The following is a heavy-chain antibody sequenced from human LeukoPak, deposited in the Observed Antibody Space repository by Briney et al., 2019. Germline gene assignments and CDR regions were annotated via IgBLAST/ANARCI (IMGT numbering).Heavy chain of an antibody. Sequence: ASVKVSCKASGYTFTGYYMHWVRQAPGQGLEWMGWINPNSGGTNYAQKFQGRVTMTRDTSISTAYMELSRLRSDDTAVYHCARAARSCSSTSCYRNWFDPWGQGTLVTVSS. V-gene: IGHV1-2*02. D-gene: IGHD2-2*01. CDR3: ARAARSCSSTSCYRNWFDP. CDR1: GYTFTGYY. CDR2: INPNSGGT. J-gene: IGHJ5*02.